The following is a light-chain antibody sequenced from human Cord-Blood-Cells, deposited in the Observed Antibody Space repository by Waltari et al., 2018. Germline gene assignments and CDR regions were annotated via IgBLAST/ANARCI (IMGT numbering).Light chain of an antibody. J-gene: IGLJ3*02. Sequence: QSSLTQPASVSGSPGQSITISCTGITSDVGGSISVPWYQQHPGKAPKLMIYEVSNRPSGVSNRFSGSKSGNPASLTIPGLQAEDEADYYCSSYPSSSTWVFGGGTKLTVL. CDR1: TSDVGGSIS. CDR2: EVS. CDR3: SSYPSSSTWV. V-gene: IGLV2-14*01.